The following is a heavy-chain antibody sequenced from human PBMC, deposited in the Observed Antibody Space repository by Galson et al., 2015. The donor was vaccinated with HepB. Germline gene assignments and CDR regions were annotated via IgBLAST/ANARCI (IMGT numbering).Heavy chain of an antibody. V-gene: IGHV3-48*02. J-gene: IGHJ3*02. Sequence: SLRLSCAASGFTFSSYSMNWVRQAPGKGLEWVSYISSSSSTIYYADSVKGRFTISRDNAKNSLYLQMNSLRDEDTAVYYCARGYCSSTSCYVDAFDIWGQGTMVTVSS. CDR1: GFTFSSYS. D-gene: IGHD2-2*01. CDR3: ARGYCSSTSCYVDAFDI. CDR2: ISSSSSTI.